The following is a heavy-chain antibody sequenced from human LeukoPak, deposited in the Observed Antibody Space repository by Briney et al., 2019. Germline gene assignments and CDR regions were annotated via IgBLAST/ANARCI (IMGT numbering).Heavy chain of an antibody. V-gene: IGHV1-69*06. J-gene: IGHJ6*03. D-gene: IGHD2-15*01. CDR1: GGTLSSYA. Sequence: SVKVSCKASGGTLSSYAISWVRQAPGQGLEWMGGIIPIFGTANYAQKFQGRVTITADKSTSTAYMELSSLRSEDTAVYYCARDRGLSYYYYMDVWGKGTTVTVSS. CDR3: ARDRGLSYYYYMDV. CDR2: IIPIFGTA.